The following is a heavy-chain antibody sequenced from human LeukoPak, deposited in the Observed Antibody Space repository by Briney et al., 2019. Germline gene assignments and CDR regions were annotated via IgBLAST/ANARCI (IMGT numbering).Heavy chain of an antibody. CDR2: IYTSGST. CDR3: ARDWGSSGYYYSADAFDI. D-gene: IGHD3-22*01. J-gene: IGHJ3*02. CDR1: GGSISSYY. Sequence: SETLSLTCTVSGGSISSYYWSWIRQPAGKGLEWIGRIYTSGSTNYNPSLKSRVTISVDTSKNQFSLKLSSVTAADTAVYYCARDWGSSGYYYSADAFDIWGQGTMVTVSS. V-gene: IGHV4-4*07.